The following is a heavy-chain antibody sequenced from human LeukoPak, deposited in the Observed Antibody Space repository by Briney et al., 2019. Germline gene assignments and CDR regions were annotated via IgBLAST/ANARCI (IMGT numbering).Heavy chain of an antibody. V-gene: IGHV1-69*04. J-gene: IGHJ5*02. CDR2: IIPILGIA. D-gene: IGHD6-13*01. Sequence: SVKVSCKASGGTFSSYAISWVRQAPGQGLEWMGRIIPILGIANYAQKFQGRVTITADKSTSTAYMELSSLRSEDTAVYYCASATGYSSSWYIEAWFDPWGQGTLVTVSS. CDR3: ASATGYSSSWYIEAWFDP. CDR1: GGTFSSYA.